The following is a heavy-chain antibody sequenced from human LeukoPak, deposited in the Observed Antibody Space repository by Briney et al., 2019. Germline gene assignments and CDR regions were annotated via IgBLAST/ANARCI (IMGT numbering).Heavy chain of an antibody. Sequence: PGGSLRLSCAASGFTFSSYAMSWVRQAPGKGLEWVSATSGSGGNTYYADSVKGRFTISRDNSKKTLYLQLSRLRAEDTAVYYCAKDPGVARFWELWNYLDPWGQATLVTVSS. D-gene: IGHD3-10*01. CDR1: GFTFSSYA. J-gene: IGHJ5*02. CDR3: AKDPGVARFWELWNYLDP. V-gene: IGHV3-23*01. CDR2: TSGSGGNT.